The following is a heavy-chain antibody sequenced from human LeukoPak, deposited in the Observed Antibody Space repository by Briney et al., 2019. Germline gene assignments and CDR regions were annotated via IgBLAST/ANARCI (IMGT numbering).Heavy chain of an antibody. CDR2: IHHSGST. CDR3: ASPGTLKGPNDY. CDR1: GYSISGDYY. J-gene: IGHJ4*02. V-gene: IGHV4-38-2*02. Sequence: SETLSLTCTVSGYSISGDYYWGWIRQPPGKGLEWIGNIHHSGSTYYNPSLKSRVTISVDTSKNQFSLKLSSVTAADTAVYYCASPGTLKGPNDYWGQGTLVTVSS.